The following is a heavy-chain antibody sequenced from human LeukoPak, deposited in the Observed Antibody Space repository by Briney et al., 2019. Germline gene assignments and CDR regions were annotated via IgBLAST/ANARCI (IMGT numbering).Heavy chain of an antibody. CDR1: GYTFTSYY. V-gene: IGHV1-46*01. CDR2: INPSGGST. CDR3: ARDISSFDY. J-gene: IGHJ4*02. Sequence: ASVNVSCKASGYTFTSYYMHWLRQAPGKGLEWMGIINPSGGSTSYAQKFQGRVTRTRDTSTSTVYMELSSLRSEDTAVYYCARDISSFDYWGQGALVTVSS.